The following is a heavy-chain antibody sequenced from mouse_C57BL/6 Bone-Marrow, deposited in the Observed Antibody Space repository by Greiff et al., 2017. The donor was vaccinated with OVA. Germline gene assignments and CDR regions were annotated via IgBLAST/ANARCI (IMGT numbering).Heavy chain of an antibody. J-gene: IGHJ1*03. CDR3: ARASYYYGSSYWYFDV. CDR1: GYSFTGYY. D-gene: IGHD1-1*01. V-gene: IGHV1-42*01. Sequence: EVQLKESGPELVKPGASVKISCKASGYSFTGYYMNWVKQSPEKSLEWIGEINPSTGGTTYNQKFKAKATLTVDKSSSTAYMQLKSLTSEDSAVYYCARASYYYGSSYWYFDVWGTGTTVTVSS. CDR2: INPSTGGT.